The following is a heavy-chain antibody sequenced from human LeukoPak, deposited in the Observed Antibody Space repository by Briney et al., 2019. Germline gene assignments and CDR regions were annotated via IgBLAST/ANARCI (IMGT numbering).Heavy chain of an antibody. J-gene: IGHJ5*02. D-gene: IGHD3-3*01. CDR2: INHSGST. CDR3: ARGILLRFLEWLSTSGFDP. V-gene: IGHV4-34*01. Sequence: SETLSLTCAVYGGSFSGYYWSWIRQPPGKGLEWIGEINHSGSTNYNPSLQSRVTISVDTSKNQFSLKLSSVTAADTAVYYCARGILLRFLEWLSTSGFDPWGQGTLVTVSS. CDR1: GGSFSGYY.